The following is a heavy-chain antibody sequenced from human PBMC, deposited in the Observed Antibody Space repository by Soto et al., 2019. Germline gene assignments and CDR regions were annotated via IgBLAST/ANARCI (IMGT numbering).Heavy chain of an antibody. CDR1: GGTFSSYA. CDR2: IIPIFGTA. D-gene: IGHD1-26*01. Sequence: SGKVSCKASGGTFSSYAISWVRQAPGQGLEWMGGIIPIFGTANYAQKFQGRVTITADDSTSPAYMELSSRRSEDTAVYYCATYSGSYPAFDIWGQGTMVTVSS. CDR3: ATYSGSYPAFDI. V-gene: IGHV1-69*13. J-gene: IGHJ3*02.